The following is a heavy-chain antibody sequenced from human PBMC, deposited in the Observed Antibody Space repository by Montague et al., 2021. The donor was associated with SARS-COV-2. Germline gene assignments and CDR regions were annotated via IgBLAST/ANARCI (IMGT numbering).Heavy chain of an antibody. V-gene: IGHV4-38-2*02. CDR2: RYQNGAT. J-gene: IGHJ4*02. Sequence: SETLSLTCSVSGFSISSGYYWGWIRQTPGKGLEWIGSRYQNGATYYSPSLKRPVTILLDTSKNQFSLSLTSVTAVDTAVYYCARSGVGIFDFSYFDSWGRGSLVIVSS. CDR1: GFSISSGYY. D-gene: IGHD3-3*01. CDR3: ARSGVGIFDFSYFDS.